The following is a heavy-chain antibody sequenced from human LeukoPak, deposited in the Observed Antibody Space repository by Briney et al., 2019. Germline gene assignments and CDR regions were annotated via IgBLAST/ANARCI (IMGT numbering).Heavy chain of an antibody. V-gene: IGHV3-30*18. J-gene: IGHJ4*02. CDR1: GFTFSSYG. CDR3: AKGGSNWYYFDY. Sequence: PGGSLRLSCAASGFTFSSYGMHWVRQAPGKGLEWVAVISYDGSTKYYADSVKGRFSISRDSSKNTLYLQMNSLRAEDTAVYYCAKGGSNWYYFDYWGQGTLVTVSS. D-gene: IGHD6-13*01. CDR2: ISYDGSTK.